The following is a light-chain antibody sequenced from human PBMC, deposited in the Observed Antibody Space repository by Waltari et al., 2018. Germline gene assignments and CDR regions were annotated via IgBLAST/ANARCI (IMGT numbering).Light chain of an antibody. Sequence: SHELTQPPSVSVSPGQTATITCSGETFSKQYVYWYQHKPGRPPVLLIYKDTEGPSGIPDRFSDSSSGTSVTLTISGVQAEDEADYYCQLADSTVTYVFGPGTKVIVL. CDR1: TFSKQY. CDR3: QLADSTVTYV. CDR2: KDT. V-gene: IGLV3-25*03. J-gene: IGLJ1*01.